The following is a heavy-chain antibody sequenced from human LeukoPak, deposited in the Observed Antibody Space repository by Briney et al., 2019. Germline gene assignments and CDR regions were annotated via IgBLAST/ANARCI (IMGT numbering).Heavy chain of an antibody. CDR3: AKRDAYDSSGFSPLFDY. D-gene: IGHD3-22*01. Sequence: PGGSLRLSRAASGFSFSNYAMSWVRQAPGKGLEWVSAISGNGGSLYYADSVKGRFTISRDNSKSALYLQVNSLRAEDTAVYYCAKRDAYDSSGFSPLFDYWGQGTLVTVSS. CDR2: ISGNGGSL. J-gene: IGHJ4*02. V-gene: IGHV3-23*01. CDR1: GFSFSNYA.